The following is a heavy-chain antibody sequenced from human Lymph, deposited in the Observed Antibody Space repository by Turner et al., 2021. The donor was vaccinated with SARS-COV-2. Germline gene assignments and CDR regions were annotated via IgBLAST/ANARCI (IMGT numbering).Heavy chain of an antibody. D-gene: IGHD3-3*01. V-gene: IGHV4-39*01. CDR1: GGSISSSNYY. Sequence: QLQLQESGPGLVKPSETLSLTCTVSGGSISSSNYYWGWIRQPPGKGLEWIGSMYSSGSTYCNPSIKSRVTISVDTSKNQFSLKLSSVTAADTAVYYCARQWSGYYPTPGYWGQGTLVTVSS. J-gene: IGHJ4*02. CDR3: ARQWSGYYPTPGY. CDR2: MYSSGST.